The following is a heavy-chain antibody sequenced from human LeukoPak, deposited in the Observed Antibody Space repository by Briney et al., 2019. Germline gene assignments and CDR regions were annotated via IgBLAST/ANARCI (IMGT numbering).Heavy chain of an antibody. V-gene: IGHV4-38-2*01. CDR2: IYHSGST. Sequence: PSETLSLTCAVSGYSIRSGYYWGWIRQPPGKGLEWIGSIYHSGSTYYNPSLKSRVTISVDTSKNQFSLKLSSVTAADTAVYYCARAAVQYWYFDLWGRGTLVTVSS. CDR3: ARAAVQYWYFDL. J-gene: IGHJ2*01. CDR1: GYSIRSGYY. D-gene: IGHD6-19*01.